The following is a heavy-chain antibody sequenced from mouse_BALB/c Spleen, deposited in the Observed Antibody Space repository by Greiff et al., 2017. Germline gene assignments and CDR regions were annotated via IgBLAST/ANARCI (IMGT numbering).Heavy chain of an antibody. Sequence: VQLQQPGAELVKPGASVKLSCTASGFTFTSYWMHWVKQRPGQGLEWIGVINPSNSRTNYNEKFTGKATLTIDKSSSTAYMQLSILTSEDSAVYDCESYGYDDAMDYWGQGTSVTVSS. J-gene: IGHJ4*01. D-gene: IGHD2-2*01. CDR3: ESYGYDDAMDY. CDR2: INPSNSRT. CDR1: GFTFTSYW. V-gene: IGHV1S81*02.